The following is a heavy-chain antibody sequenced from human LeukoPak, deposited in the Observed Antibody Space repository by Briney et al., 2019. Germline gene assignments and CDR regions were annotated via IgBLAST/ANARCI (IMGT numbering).Heavy chain of an antibody. CDR3: AKAGHSSSWAWADY. V-gene: IGHV3-23*01. Sequence: PGGSLRLSCAASGFTFSSYATSWVRQAPGKGLEWVSVISGSDDSTYYADSVKGRFTISRDNSKNTLFLQMNSLRAEDTALYYCAKAGHSSSWAWADYWGQGTLVTVSS. CDR2: ISGSDDST. J-gene: IGHJ4*02. CDR1: GFTFSSYA. D-gene: IGHD6-13*01.